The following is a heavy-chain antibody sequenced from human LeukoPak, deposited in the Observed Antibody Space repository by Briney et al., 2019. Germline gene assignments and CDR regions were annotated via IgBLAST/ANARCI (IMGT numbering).Heavy chain of an antibody. V-gene: IGHV4-39*01. J-gene: IGHJ3*02. CDR2: IYYNGNT. D-gene: IGHD6-19*01. Sequence: PSETLSLTCNVSGGSIGGHTFYWDWIRQPPGKGLEWIATIYYNGNTFYNPSLKSRVAISIDMSKSQFSLHLSSVTAADTAIYYCARLTALAGHRGAFDIWGPGKMVTVSS. CDR3: ARLTALAGHRGAFDI. CDR1: GGSIGGHTFY.